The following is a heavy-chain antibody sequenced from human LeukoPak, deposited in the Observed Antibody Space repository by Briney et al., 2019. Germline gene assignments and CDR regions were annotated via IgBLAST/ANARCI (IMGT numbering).Heavy chain of an antibody. J-gene: IGHJ4*02. Sequence: ASGKVCCTASGSTFTSYDIIWGRQATGQGLGWMGWMNPNSGNTGYAQKFPGRVTMTRTTSISTAYMELSSLGAEDTAVYYCARRSLKLWRNELSLRYWGQRTLVTVS. D-gene: IGHD2-21*01. CDR1: GSTFTSYD. CDR2: MNPNSGNT. V-gene: IGHV1-8*01. CDR3: ARRSLKLWRNELSLRY.